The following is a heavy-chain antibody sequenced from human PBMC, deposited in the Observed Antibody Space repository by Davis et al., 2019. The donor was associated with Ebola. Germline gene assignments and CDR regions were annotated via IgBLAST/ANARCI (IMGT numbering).Heavy chain of an antibody. CDR3: ARFSRANPIDD. V-gene: IGHV3-7*03. Sequence: GESLKISCAASGFTFRSYWMSWVRQTPGKGLEWVANIRPDGNDQQYVDSVRGRFTVSRDNVKNSLYLQLNSLRAEDTAVYFCARFSRANPIDDWGQGTLVTVSS. J-gene: IGHJ4*02. CDR2: IRPDGNDQ. CDR1: GFTFRSYW.